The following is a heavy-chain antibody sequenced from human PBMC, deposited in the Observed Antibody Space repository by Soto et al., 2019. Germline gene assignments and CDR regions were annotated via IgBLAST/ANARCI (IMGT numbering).Heavy chain of an antibody. CDR3: ARGGGSTMRPRKDDYYGMDV. D-gene: IGHD3-16*01. Sequence: SETLSLTCAVYGGSFSGYYWRWIRQPPGKGLEWIGEINHSGSTNYNPSLKSRVTISVDTSKNQFSLKLSAVTAADTAVDYCARGGGSTMRPRKDDYYGMDVWGQGTTVTVSS. CDR2: INHSGST. CDR1: GGSFSGYY. V-gene: IGHV4-34*01. J-gene: IGHJ6*02.